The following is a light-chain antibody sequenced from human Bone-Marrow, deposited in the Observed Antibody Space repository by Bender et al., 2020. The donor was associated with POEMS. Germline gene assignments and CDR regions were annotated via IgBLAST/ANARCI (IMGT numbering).Light chain of an antibody. V-gene: IGLV1-36*01. CDR1: RTNIGDNV. CDR2: SDD. Sequence: QSVLIQPPSVSGAPSQKVTISCSGSRTNIGDNVVNWYQQVPGKAPKLLIYSDDLLASGVSDRFSGSKSGTSASLAISGLQSIDEADYYCCSIRTGTTWVFGGGTKVTVL. J-gene: IGLJ3*02. CDR3: CSIRTGTTWV.